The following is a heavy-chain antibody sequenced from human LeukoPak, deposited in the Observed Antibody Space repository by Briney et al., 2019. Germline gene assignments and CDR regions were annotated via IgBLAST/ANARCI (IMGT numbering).Heavy chain of an antibody. CDR2: IHTSGSI. V-gene: IGHV4-4*07. Sequence: PSETLSLTCTVSSGSISSHYWSWIRQPAGKGLEWIGRIHTSGSINYNPSLKSRVTMSVDTSKNQFSLKLSSVTAADTAVYYCAGYSSSWYFDDWGRGTLLTVSS. CDR3: AGYSSSWYFDD. J-gene: IGHJ4*02. CDR1: SGSISSHY. D-gene: IGHD6-13*01.